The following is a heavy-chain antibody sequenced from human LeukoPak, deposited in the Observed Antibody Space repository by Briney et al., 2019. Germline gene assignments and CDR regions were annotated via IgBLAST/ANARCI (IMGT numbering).Heavy chain of an antibody. CDR3: ATSRASVGLSQYNWFDP. CDR1: GFTFSSYN. V-gene: IGHV3-48*04. J-gene: IGHJ5*02. D-gene: IGHD1-26*01. Sequence: WGSLRLSCAASGFTFSSYNMNWVRQAPGKGLEWVSYISSSSSTIYYADSVKGRFTISRDNAKNSLYLQMNSLRAEDTAVYYCATSRASVGLSQYNWFDPWGQGTLVTVSS. CDR2: ISSSSSTI.